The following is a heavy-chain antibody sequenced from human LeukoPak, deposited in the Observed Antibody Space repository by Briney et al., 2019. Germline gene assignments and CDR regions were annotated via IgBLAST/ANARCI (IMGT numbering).Heavy chain of an antibody. D-gene: IGHD6-13*01. J-gene: IGHJ5*02. Sequence: SVKVSCKASGFTFTSSAVQWVRQARGQRLEWIGWIVVGSGNTNYAQKFQERVTITRDMSTSTAYTELSSLRSEDTAVYYCAASRHMYSSSWSTWGQGTLVTVSS. CDR3: AASRHMYSSSWST. V-gene: IGHV1-58*01. CDR1: GFTFTSSA. CDR2: IVVGSGNT.